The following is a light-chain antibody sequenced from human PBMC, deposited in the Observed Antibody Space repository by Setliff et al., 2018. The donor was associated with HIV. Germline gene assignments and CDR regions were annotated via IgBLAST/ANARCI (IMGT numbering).Light chain of an antibody. Sequence: QSALTQPASVSGSPGQSVTISCTGTSDDVGNFNYVSWYQQHPGKGPKLIVFDVSRRPSGVSHRFSGSKSGNTASLTISGLENEDEADYYCCSYAGRSSSFYVFGTGTKSPS. J-gene: IGLJ1*01. CDR1: SDDVGNFNY. V-gene: IGLV2-14*03. CDR2: DVS. CDR3: CSYAGRSSSFYV.